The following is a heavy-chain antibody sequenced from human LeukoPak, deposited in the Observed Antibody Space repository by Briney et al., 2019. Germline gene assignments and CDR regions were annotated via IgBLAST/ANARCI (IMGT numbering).Heavy chain of an antibody. CDR3: ASEVVPDTKFDY. CDR1: GGSISSYY. D-gene: IGHD2-2*01. V-gene: IGHV4-4*07. Sequence: SETLSLTCTVSGGSISSYYWSWIRQPAGKGLEWIGRIYISGRTNYNPSLKSRVTMSVDTSKNQFSLKLSSVTAADTAVYYCASEVVPDTKFDYWGQGTLVTVSS. J-gene: IGHJ4*02. CDR2: IYISGRT.